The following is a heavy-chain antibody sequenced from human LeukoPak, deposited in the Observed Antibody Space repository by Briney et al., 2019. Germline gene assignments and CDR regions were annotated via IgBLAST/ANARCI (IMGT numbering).Heavy chain of an antibody. Sequence: PGESLRLSCAASGFTFSDSAMHWVRQASGKGLEWLGRIRTQANNDATAYGASVKGRFIISRDDSRNTAYLQMNSLKTEDTAVYYCAGDYNSLTGLNYWGQGTLVTVSS. J-gene: IGHJ4*02. CDR3: AGDYNSLTGLNY. CDR2: IRTQANNDAT. CDR1: GFTFSDSA. V-gene: IGHV3-73*01. D-gene: IGHD3-9*01.